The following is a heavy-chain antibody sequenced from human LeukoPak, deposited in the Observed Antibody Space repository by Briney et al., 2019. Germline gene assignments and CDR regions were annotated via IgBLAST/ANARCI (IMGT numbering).Heavy chain of an antibody. Sequence: PGGSLRLSCAASAFTFRSYAMSWVRQAGGKGLEWVSAISGSGGSTYYANSVKGRFTISRDNSKKTLYLQMSSLRAEDTAVYYCAKPKDNSLYCFDYWGQGTLVTVSS. CDR1: AFTFRSYA. CDR2: ISGSGGST. CDR3: AKPKDNSLYCFDY. J-gene: IGHJ4*02. D-gene: IGHD1-20*01. V-gene: IGHV3-23*01.